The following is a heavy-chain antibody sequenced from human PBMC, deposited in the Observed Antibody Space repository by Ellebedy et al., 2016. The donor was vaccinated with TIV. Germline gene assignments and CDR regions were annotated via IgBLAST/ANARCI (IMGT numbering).Heavy chain of an antibody. CDR2: IKEDGSEK. J-gene: IGHJ4*02. Sequence: GESLKISCAASGFTFSTYWMAWVRQAPGKGLEWVANIKEDGSEKYYVDSVKGRFTISRDNAKNSLYLQMNTLRAEDTAVYYCARVPLDGAVAGTVEVAFDYWGQGTLVTVSS. CDR1: GFTFSTYW. D-gene: IGHD6-19*01. CDR3: ARVPLDGAVAGTVEVAFDY. V-gene: IGHV3-7*03.